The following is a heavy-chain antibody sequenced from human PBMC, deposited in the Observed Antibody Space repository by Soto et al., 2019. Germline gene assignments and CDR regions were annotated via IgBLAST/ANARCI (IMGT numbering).Heavy chain of an antibody. CDR1: GFSLSDYA. CDR3: ARIKLVEWFFINVDVYDMDV. CDR2: ISSDSRTI. J-gene: IGHJ6*02. D-gene: IGHD3-3*01. V-gene: IGHV3-48*02. Sequence: PGGSLRLSCVASGFSLSDYAVNLVRQAPGKGLEWVSFISSDSRTIYYADSVEGRFTVSRDNARNSVSLQMDSLRDEDAAVYYCARIKLVEWFFINVDVYDMDVWGQGTPVTVSS.